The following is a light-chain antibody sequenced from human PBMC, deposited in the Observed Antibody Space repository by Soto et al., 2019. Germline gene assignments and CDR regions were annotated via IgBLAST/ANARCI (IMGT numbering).Light chain of an antibody. Sequence: QPVLTQPPSASGTPGQRVSISCSGSSSNIGSNPVSWYQQLPGTAPRLLICDNSQRPSGVPDRFSGSKSGTSASLAISGLQSEDEAAYHCAAWDDSLKGPVFGGGTKLTVL. V-gene: IGLV1-44*01. CDR3: AAWDDSLKGPV. CDR1: SSNIGSNP. J-gene: IGLJ3*02. CDR2: DNS.